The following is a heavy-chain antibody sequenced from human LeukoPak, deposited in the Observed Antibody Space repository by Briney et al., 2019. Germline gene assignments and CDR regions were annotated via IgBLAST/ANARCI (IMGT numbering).Heavy chain of an antibody. CDR2: ISSSSSYI. D-gene: IGHD2-2*01. CDR3: ARIPEPAAAYYYYYYGMDV. CDR1: GFTFSSYS. V-gene: IGHV3-21*01. Sequence: GGSLRLSCAASGFTFSSYSMNWVRQAPGKGLEWVSSISSSSSYIYYADSVKGRFTISRDNAKNSLYLQMNSLRAEDTAVYYCARIPEPAAAYYYYYYGMDVWGQGTTVTVSS. J-gene: IGHJ6*02.